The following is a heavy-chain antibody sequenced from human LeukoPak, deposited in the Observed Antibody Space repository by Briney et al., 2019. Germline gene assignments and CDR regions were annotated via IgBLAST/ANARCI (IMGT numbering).Heavy chain of an antibody. J-gene: IGHJ1*01. Sequence: GGSLRLSCAASGFTFTSYAMSWVRQAPGKGLEWVSSITTSGGSTSYADSVRGRFTISRDNSKNTLYLQMNSLRAEDTALYYCVCYDNAAEYFHYWGQGTLVTVSS. CDR2: ITTSGGST. V-gene: IGHV3-23*01. CDR1: GFTFTSYA. D-gene: IGHD3-22*01. CDR3: VCYDNAAEYFHY.